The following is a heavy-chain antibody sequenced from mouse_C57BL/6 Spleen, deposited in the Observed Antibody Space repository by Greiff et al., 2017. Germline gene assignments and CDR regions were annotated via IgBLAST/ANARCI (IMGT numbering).Heavy chain of an antibody. CDR2: ISGGGGNT. J-gene: IGHJ2*01. Sequence: DVKLMESGGGLVKPGGSLKLSCAASGFTFSSYTMSWVRQTPEKRLEWVATISGGGGNTYYPDSVKGRVTISRDNDKHTRYLQMSSLRSEDTALYYCARQGSSYFALDYWGQGTTLTVSS. V-gene: IGHV5-9*01. CDR1: GFTFSSYT. CDR3: ARQGSSYFALDY. D-gene: IGHD1-1*01.